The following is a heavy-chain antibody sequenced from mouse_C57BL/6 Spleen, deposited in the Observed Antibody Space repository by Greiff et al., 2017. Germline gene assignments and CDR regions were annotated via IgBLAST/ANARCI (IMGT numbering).Heavy chain of an antibody. CDR3: ARTGSSFYFDY. CDR1: GFSLTSYG. CDR2: IWSGGST. V-gene: IGHV2-2*01. Sequence: VQLQESGPGLVQPSQSLSTTCTVPGFSLTSYGVHWVRPSPGKGLEWLGVIWSGGSTDFNAAFISRLSISKDNSKSQVFFKMNSLQADDTAINYCARTGSSFYFDYWGQGTTLTVSS. J-gene: IGHJ2*01. D-gene: IGHD1-1*01.